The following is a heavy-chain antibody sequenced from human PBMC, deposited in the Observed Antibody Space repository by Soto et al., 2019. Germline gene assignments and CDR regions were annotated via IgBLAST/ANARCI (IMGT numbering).Heavy chain of an antibody. CDR3: ATYKQWQSF. D-gene: IGHD6-19*01. V-gene: IGHV4-59*03. CDR2: TYYIGST. J-gene: IGHJ4*02. Sequence: QVQLQESGPGLVKPSETLSLTCTVSGASISSYYWSWIRQSPGKGLEWIGYTYYIGSTNYNPSLSSRVTISGDTSKNQFSLKLNSVTPEDTAIYYCATYKQWQSFWGQGILVTVSS. CDR1: GASISSYY.